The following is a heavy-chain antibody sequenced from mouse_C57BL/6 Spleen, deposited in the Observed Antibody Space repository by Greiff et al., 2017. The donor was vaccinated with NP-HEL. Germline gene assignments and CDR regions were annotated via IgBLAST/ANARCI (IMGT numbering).Heavy chain of an antibody. D-gene: IGHD2-4*01. J-gene: IGHJ4*01. Sequence: QVQLKQSGPELVKPGASVKISCKASGYTFTDYYINWVKQRPGQGLEWIGWIYPGSGNTKYNEKFKGKATLTVDTSSCTAYMQLSSLTSEDTAVYYCANYDYGYAMDYWGQGTSVTVSS. CDR1: GYTFTDYY. V-gene: IGHV1-84*01. CDR2: IYPGSGNT. CDR3: ANYDYGYAMDY.